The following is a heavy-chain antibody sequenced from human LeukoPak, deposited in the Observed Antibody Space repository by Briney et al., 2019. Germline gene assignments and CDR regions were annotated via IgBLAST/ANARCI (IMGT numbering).Heavy chain of an antibody. CDR1: GGPISSYY. V-gene: IGHV4-59*01. CDR3: ARGHFGVAKGPFDY. CDR2: IYYSGST. D-gene: IGHD3-3*01. Sequence: SETLSLTCTVSGGPISSYYWSWIRQPPGKGLEWIGYIYYSGSTNYNPSLKSRVTISVDTSKNQFSLKLSSVTAADTAVYYCARGHFGVAKGPFDYWGQGTLVTVSS. J-gene: IGHJ4*02.